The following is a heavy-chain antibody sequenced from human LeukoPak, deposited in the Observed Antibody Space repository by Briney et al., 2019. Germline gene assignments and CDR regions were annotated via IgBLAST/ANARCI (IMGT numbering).Heavy chain of an antibody. CDR1: GFTFSDYY. CDR2: ISSSGSTI. CDR3: AREWSGYPNWFDP. D-gene: IGHD3-3*01. V-gene: IGHV3-11*01. Sequence: GGSLRLSCAASGFTFSDYYMSWIRQAPGKGLEWVSYISSSGSTIYCADSVKGRFTISRDNAKNSLYLQMNSLRAEDTAVYYCAREWSGYPNWFDPWGQGTLVTVSS. J-gene: IGHJ5*02.